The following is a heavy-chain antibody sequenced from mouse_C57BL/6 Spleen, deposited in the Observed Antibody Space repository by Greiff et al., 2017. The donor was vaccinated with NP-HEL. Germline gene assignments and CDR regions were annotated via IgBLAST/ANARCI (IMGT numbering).Heavy chain of an antibody. CDR1: GYTFTSYW. J-gene: IGHJ2*01. CDR2: IHPNSGST. V-gene: IGHV1-64*01. D-gene: IGHD1-1*01. Sequence: VQLQQPGAELVKPGASVKLSCKASGYTFTSYWMHWVKQRPGQGLEWIGMIHPNSGSTNYNEKFKSKATLTVDKSSSTAYMQLSSLTSEDSAVYYCASHYYGSSYAHHYFDYWGQGTTLTVSS. CDR3: ASHYYGSSYAHHYFDY.